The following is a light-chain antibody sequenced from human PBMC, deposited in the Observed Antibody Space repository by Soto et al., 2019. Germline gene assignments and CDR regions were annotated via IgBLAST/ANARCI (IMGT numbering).Light chain of an antibody. CDR3: QQYGTSPRT. CDR2: AAS. Sequence: EIVMTQSPATLSVSPGEGATLSFRASQSVSSNLAWYQQKPGQAPRLLIYAASSRATGIPDRFSGSGSGTDFTLTISRLEPEDFAVYYCQQYGTSPRTFGQGTKVDIK. V-gene: IGKV3-20*01. CDR1: QSVSSN. J-gene: IGKJ1*01.